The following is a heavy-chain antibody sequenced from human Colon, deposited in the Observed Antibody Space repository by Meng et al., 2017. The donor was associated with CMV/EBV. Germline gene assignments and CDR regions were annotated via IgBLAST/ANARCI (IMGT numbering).Heavy chain of an antibody. CDR1: GFSFSFYG. Sequence: GESLKISCEASGFSFSFYGLHWVRQAAGKGPEFVSAISSNGDTTYYADSVKGRFTISRDNAKNSLYLQMNSLRAEDTAVYYCAREGDDSSGYYFDYWGQGTLVTVSS. J-gene: IGHJ4*02. D-gene: IGHD3-22*01. V-gene: IGHV3-64*02. CDR2: ISSNGDTT. CDR3: AREGDDSSGYYFDY.